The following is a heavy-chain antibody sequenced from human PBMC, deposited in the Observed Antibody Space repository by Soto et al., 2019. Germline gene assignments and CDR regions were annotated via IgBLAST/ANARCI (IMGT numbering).Heavy chain of an antibody. V-gene: IGHV1-3*01. D-gene: IGHD6-13*01. CDR2: INAGNGNT. J-gene: IGHJ5*02. Sequence: QVQVVQSGAEVKKPGASVKVSCKASGYTFTSYAMHWVRQAPGQRLEGMGWINAGNGNTKYSQKFQGRVTITRDTSASTAYMELSSLRSEDTAVYYCARDGAYSSSWYVTGWFDPWGQGTLVTVSS. CDR3: ARDGAYSSSWYVTGWFDP. CDR1: GYTFTSYA.